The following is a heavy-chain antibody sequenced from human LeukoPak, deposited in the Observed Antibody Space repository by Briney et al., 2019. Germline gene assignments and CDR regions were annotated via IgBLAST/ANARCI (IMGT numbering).Heavy chain of an antibody. D-gene: IGHD3-10*01. CDR1: GYTFTSYD. Sequence: ASVKVSCKASGYTFTSYDINWVRQATGQGLEWMGWMNPNSGNTGYAQKFQGRVTITRDTSASTAYMELSSLRSEDTAVYYCARDGERITRDYWGQGTLVTVSS. J-gene: IGHJ4*02. V-gene: IGHV1-8*01. CDR2: MNPNSGNT. CDR3: ARDGERITRDY.